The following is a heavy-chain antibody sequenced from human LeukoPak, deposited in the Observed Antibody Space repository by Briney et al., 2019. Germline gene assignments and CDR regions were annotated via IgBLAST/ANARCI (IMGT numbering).Heavy chain of an antibody. CDR1: GYTFTGYC. J-gene: IGHJ6*02. Sequence: ASVKVSCKASGYTFTGYCMHWVRQAPGQGLEWMGWINPNSGGTNYAQKFQGRVTMTRDTSISTAYMELSRLRSDDTAVYYCARNGDYVGYYYYGMDVWGQGTTVTVSS. V-gene: IGHV1-2*02. CDR3: ARNGDYVGYYYYGMDV. CDR2: INPNSGGT. D-gene: IGHD4-17*01.